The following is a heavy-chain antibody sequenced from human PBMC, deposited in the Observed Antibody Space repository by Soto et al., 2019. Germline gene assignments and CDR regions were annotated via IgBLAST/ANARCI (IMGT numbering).Heavy chain of an antibody. J-gene: IGHJ4*02. V-gene: IGHV3-30*18. Sequence: QVQLVESGGGVVQPGGSLRLSCAASGFTFSDHGLHWVRQTPGKGLEWVAVISYDGINKFYAASVKGRFIISRDNSRNTLYLQLIDLRVEDAGVYYCAKDRRAYYYGSGSDYWGQGTLVTVSS. CDR3: AKDRRAYYYGSGSDY. CDR1: GFTFSDHG. CDR2: ISYDGINK. D-gene: IGHD3-10*01.